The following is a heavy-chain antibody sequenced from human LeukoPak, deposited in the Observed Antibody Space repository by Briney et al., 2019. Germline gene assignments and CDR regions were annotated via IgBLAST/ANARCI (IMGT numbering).Heavy chain of an antibody. CDR1: IGSINSGNW. J-gene: IGHJ6*02. CDR2: IYHNGTP. Sequence: SGTLSLTCAVSIGSINSGNWWRWVRQSPGKGLEWSGEIYHNGTPNYNPSLKSRVTISADTFKNQFSLKLTSVTAADTAVYYCATAPILRGEGGEHYKYGMDVWGQGTTVIVSS. V-gene: IGHV4-4*02. D-gene: IGHD2-2*02. CDR3: ATAPILRGEGGEHYKYGMDV.